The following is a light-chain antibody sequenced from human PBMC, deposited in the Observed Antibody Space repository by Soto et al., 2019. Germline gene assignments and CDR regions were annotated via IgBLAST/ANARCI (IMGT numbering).Light chain of an antibody. CDR1: SSDVGGYDY. Sequence: QSVLTQPRSVSGSRGQSVSISCTGTSSDVGGYDYVSWYQQHPGTAPKLMIYDVSKRPWGVPDRFSGSRSGNTASLTISGLQAGDEADYYCSSYAGSYTFVFGLGTKVTVL. J-gene: IGLJ1*01. CDR3: SSYAGSYTFV. V-gene: IGLV2-11*01. CDR2: DVS.